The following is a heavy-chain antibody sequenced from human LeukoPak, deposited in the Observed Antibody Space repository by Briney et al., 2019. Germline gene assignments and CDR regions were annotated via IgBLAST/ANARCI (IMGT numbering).Heavy chain of an antibody. D-gene: IGHD4-17*01. CDR1: GFTFSSYS. Sequence: GGSLRLSCAASGFTFSSYSMNWVRQAPGKGLEWVSYISSSSSTIYYADSVKGRFTISRDNAKNTLYLQMNSLRAEDTAVYYCATDYEGDAFDIWGQGTMVTVSS. CDR3: ATDYEGDAFDI. J-gene: IGHJ3*02. CDR2: ISSSSSTI. V-gene: IGHV3-48*04.